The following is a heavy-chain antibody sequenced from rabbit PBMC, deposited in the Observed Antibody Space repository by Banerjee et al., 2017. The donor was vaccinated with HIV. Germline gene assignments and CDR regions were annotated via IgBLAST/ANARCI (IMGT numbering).Heavy chain of an antibody. Sequence: QEQLVESGGGLVQPGGSLKLSCKASGFDFSRYYMYWVRQAPGKGLEWIACINTSSGNTVYASWAKGRFTISKTSSTTVTLQMTSLTAADTATYFCARDHSGDGDFDLWGPGTLVTVS. CDR1: GFDFSRYY. J-gene: IGHJ4*01. D-gene: IGHD2-1*01. V-gene: IGHV1S45*01. CDR3: ARDHSGDGDFDL. CDR2: INTSSGNT.